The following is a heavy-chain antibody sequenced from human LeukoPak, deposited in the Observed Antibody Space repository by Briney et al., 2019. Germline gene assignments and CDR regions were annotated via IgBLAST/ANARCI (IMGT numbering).Heavy chain of an antibody. V-gene: IGHV4-30-2*01. D-gene: IGHD6-13*01. CDR2: IYHSGST. Sequence: SETLSLTCTVSGGSISSGGYYWSWIRQPPGKGLEWIGYIYHSGSTYYNPSLKSRVTISVDRSKNQFSLKLSSVTAADTAVYYCATERRAAVTYYFDYWGQGTLVTVSS. CDR3: ATERRAAVTYYFDY. CDR1: GGSISSGGYY. J-gene: IGHJ4*02.